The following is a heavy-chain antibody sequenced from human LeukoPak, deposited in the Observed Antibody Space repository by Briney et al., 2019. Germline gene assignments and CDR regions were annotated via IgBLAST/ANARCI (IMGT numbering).Heavy chain of an antibody. V-gene: IGHV4-59*01. CDR3: AAAKGSSGAFDY. Sequence: SETLSLACPVSGGSISSYYWSWIRQPPGKGLEWIGYINYSGSTNYNPSLKIRVTISVDTSKNQFSLKLSSVTAADTAVYYCAAAKGSSGAFDYWGQGTLVTVSS. J-gene: IGHJ4*02. D-gene: IGHD6-25*01. CDR1: GGSISSYY. CDR2: INYSGST.